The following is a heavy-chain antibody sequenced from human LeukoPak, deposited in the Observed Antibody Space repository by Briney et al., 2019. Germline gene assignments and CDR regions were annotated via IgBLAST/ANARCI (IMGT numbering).Heavy chain of an antibody. D-gene: IGHD1-26*01. CDR2: IYTSGST. Sequence: SETLSLTCTVSGVSISSYYWSWIRQPAGKGLEWIGRIYTSGSTNYNASLKSRVSMSVDTSKNQFSLKLSSGTAADTAVFYCARENSGSYREFDYWGQGTLVTVSS. CDR3: ARENSGSYREFDY. CDR1: GVSISSYY. V-gene: IGHV4-4*07. J-gene: IGHJ4*02.